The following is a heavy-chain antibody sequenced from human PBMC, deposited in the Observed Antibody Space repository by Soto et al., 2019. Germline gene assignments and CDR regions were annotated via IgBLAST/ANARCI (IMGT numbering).Heavy chain of an antibody. V-gene: IGHV3-48*03. J-gene: IGHJ3*01. D-gene: IGHD1-26*01. Sequence: EVQLVESGGGLVQPGGSLRLSCAVSGFTCSSSEMYWVRQAPGKDLEWISYIHPSGQPIFYADSVKGRFTISRDNANNSLFPQMNGLRSEATAVYYCARRASRWGQGTMVTVSS. CDR2: IHPSGQPI. CDR1: GFTCSSSE. CDR3: ARRASR.